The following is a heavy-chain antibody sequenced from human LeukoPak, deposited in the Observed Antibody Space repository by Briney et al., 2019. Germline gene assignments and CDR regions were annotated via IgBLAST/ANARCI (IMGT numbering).Heavy chain of an antibody. J-gene: IGHJ4*02. Sequence: SETLSLTCAVYGGSFSGYYWSWIRQPPGKGLEWIGEINHGGSTNYNPSLKSRVTISVDTSKNQFSLKLSSVTAADTAVYYCARRDTDSGYDNYYFDYWGQGTLVTVSS. CDR1: GGSFSGYY. V-gene: IGHV4-34*01. D-gene: IGHD5-12*01. CDR2: INHGGST. CDR3: ARRDTDSGYDNYYFDY.